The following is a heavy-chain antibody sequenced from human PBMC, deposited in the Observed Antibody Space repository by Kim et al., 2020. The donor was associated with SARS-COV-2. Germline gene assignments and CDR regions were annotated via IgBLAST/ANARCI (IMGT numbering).Heavy chain of an antibody. CDR3: AKDSGNYIWGPRWFDP. D-gene: IGHD3-16*01. J-gene: IGHJ5*02. V-gene: IGHV3-23*01. CDR2: TVGRGGTT. CDR1: GFTFSSYA. Sequence: GGSLRLSCAASGFTFSSYAMSWVRQAPGKGLQWVSGTVGRGGTTYYADSVKGRFTISRDNSKNTLYLQMNSLRADDTAVYYCAKDSGNYIWGPRWFDPWG.